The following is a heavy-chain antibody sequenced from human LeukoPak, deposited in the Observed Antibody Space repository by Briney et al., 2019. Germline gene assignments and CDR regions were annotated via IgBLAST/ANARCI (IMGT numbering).Heavy chain of an antibody. D-gene: IGHD3-22*01. J-gene: IGHJ4*02. CDR1: GGSISSYS. CDR2: INNSGYT. CDR3: ARGRSSYYDSGGYYYLVY. Sequence: SETLSLTCTVSGGSISSYSWNWIRQPPGKGLEWIGNINNSGYTNNNPSLKSRVTISVDTFKNQFSLKLSSVTAANTAVYYCARGRSSYYDSGGYYYLVYWGQGTLVTVSS. V-gene: IGHV4-59*01.